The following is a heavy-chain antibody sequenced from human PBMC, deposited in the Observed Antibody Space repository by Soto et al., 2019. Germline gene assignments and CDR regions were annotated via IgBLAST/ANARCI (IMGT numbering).Heavy chain of an antibody. Sequence: PSATLSLTCTVSGGSITSGGYYWSWIRQHPGKGLEWIGYIYYSGSTNYNPSLKSRVTISVDTSKNQFSLKLSSVTAADTAVYYCARGTSSRSWPSWGQGTLVTVSS. V-gene: IGHV4-61*08. CDR1: GGSITSGGYY. J-gene: IGHJ5*02. D-gene: IGHD6-13*01. CDR2: IYYSGST. CDR3: ARGTSSRSWPS.